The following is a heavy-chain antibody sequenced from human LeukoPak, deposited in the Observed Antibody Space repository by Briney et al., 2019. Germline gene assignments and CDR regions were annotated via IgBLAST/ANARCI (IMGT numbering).Heavy chain of an antibody. V-gene: IGHV3-21*01. CDR1: GFTVSNNY. J-gene: IGHJ4*02. Sequence: GGSLRLSCAASGFTVSNNYMNWVRQAPGKGLEWVSSISSSSSYIYYADSVKGRFTISRDNAKNSLYLQMNSLRAEDTAVYYCARAGSDGYYFDYWGQGTLVTVSS. CDR3: ARAGSDGYYFDY. CDR2: ISSSSSYI.